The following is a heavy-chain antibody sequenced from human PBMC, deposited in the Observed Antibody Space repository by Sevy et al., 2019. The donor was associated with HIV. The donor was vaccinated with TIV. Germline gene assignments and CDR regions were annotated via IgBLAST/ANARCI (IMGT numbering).Heavy chain of an antibody. V-gene: IGHV1-24*01. CDR2: FDPEDGET. Sequence: ASVKVSCKVSGYTLTELSMHWVRQAPGKGLEWMGGFDPEDGETIYAQKFQGRVTMTEDTSTETAYMELSNLRSEDTAVYYCTTDVHLGDFRLWDDWGQGTRVTVSS. CDR3: TTDVHLGDFRLWDD. CDR1: GYTLTELS. J-gene: IGHJ4*02. D-gene: IGHD4-17*01.